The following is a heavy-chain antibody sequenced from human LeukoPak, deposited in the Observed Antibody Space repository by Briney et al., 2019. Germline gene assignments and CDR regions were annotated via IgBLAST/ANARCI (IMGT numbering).Heavy chain of an antibody. J-gene: IGHJ4*02. CDR3: ARRGILTGYSYFDY. Sequence: PSETLSLTYTVSGGSISSYYWSWIRQPAGKGLEWIGRIYTSGSTNYNPSLKSRVTMSVDTSKNQFSLKLSSVTAADTAVYYCARRGILTGYSYFDYWGQGTLVTVSS. CDR1: GGSISSYY. CDR2: IYTSGST. D-gene: IGHD3-9*01. V-gene: IGHV4-4*07.